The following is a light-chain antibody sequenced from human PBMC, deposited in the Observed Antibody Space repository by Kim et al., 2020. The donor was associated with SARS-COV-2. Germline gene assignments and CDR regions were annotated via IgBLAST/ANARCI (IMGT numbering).Light chain of an antibody. Sequence: ATSSCTGSGSNIGPGYDVHWYRRRPGTAPKLLVYGNSNRPSGVPDRFSGSKSGTSASLAITGLQAEDEADYYCQSYDSSLSGLYVFGTGTKVTVL. CDR2: GNS. CDR3: QSYDSSLSGLYV. J-gene: IGLJ1*01. CDR1: GSNIGPGYD. V-gene: IGLV1-40*01.